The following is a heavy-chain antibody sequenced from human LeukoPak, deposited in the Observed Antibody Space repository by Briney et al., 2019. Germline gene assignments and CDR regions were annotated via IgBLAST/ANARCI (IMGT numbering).Heavy chain of an antibody. CDR1: GGSFSGYY. Sequence: SETLSLTCAVYGGSFSGYYWSWIRQPPGKGLEWIGYIYYSGSTNYNPSLKSRVTISVDTSKNQFSLKLSSVTAADTAVYYCARTTGYSYALGFDYWGQGTLVTVSS. D-gene: IGHD5-18*01. J-gene: IGHJ4*02. CDR3: ARTTGYSYALGFDY. CDR2: IYYSGST. V-gene: IGHV4-59*01.